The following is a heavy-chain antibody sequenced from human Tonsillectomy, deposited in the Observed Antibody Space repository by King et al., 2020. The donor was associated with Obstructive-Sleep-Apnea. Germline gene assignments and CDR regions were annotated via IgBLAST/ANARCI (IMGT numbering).Heavy chain of an antibody. V-gene: IGHV3-64*01. CDR3: AREARTGGSYPG. D-gene: IGHD1-26*01. J-gene: IGHJ1*01. CDR2: ISGNGGST. CDR1: GFTFSSYA. Sequence: VQLVESGGGLVQPGGSLRLSCAASGFTFSSYAMHWVRQAPGKGLEYVSAISGNGGSTYYANSVKGRVTISRDNSKNTLYLQMGSLRTEDMAVYYCAREARTGGSYPGWGQGTLVTVSS.